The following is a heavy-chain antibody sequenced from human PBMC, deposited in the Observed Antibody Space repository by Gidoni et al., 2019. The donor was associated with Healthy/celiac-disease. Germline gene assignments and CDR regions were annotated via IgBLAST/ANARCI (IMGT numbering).Heavy chain of an antibody. Sequence: EVQLLESGGGLVQPGGSLRLSCAASGFTFSSYSMSWVRQAPGKGLEWVSAISGSGGSTYYADSVKGRFTISRDNSKNTLYLQMNSLRAEDTAVYYCAKAGYGDYVDYYYYGMDVWGQGTTVTVSS. V-gene: IGHV3-23*01. J-gene: IGHJ6*02. CDR3: AKAGYGDYVDYYYYGMDV. CDR2: ISGSGGST. D-gene: IGHD4-17*01. CDR1: GFTFSSYS.